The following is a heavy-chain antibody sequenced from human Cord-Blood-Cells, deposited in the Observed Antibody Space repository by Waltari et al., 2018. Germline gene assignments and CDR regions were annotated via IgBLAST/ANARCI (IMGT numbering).Heavy chain of an antibody. CDR1: GFTFSGSA. CDR3: TRHGGWGDTDY. CDR2: IRSKANSYAT. V-gene: IGHV3-73*02. D-gene: IGHD2-21*01. Sequence: EVQLVESGGGLVQPGGSLKLSCAASGFTFSGSAMPWVRQASGKGLEWVGRIRSKANSYATAYAASVKGRFTISRDDSKNTAYLQMNSLKTEDTAVYYCTRHGGWGDTDYWGQGTLVTVSS. J-gene: IGHJ4*02.